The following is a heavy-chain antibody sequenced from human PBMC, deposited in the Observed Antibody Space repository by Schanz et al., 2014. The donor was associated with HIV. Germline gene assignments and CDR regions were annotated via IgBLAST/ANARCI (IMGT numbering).Heavy chain of an antibody. CDR2: MSYDGRNE. D-gene: IGHD1-26*01. Sequence: QVQLVESGGGVVQPGRSLRLSCAASGFTFRSYGMHWVRQAPGKGLECVASMSYDGRNEHYVDSVKGRFTISRDNSKNTLYLKMNSRGDEDTAVYYGGRGGYPGHYYYGLDVWGQGTTVTVSS. CDR1: GFTFRSYG. J-gene: IGHJ6*02. V-gene: IGHV3-33*08. CDR3: GRGGYPGHYYYGLDV.